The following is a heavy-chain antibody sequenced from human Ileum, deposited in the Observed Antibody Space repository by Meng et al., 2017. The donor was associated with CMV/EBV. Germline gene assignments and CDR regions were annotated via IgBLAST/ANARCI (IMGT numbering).Heavy chain of an antibody. J-gene: IGHJ4*02. D-gene: IGHD2-2*01. CDR1: GFTFSDYY. CDR2: ISPNSVDT. Sequence: QVQLVESGGGLVKRGGSLRLSCSASGFTFSDYYMSWIRQAPGRGLECLSYISPNSVDTNYADSVKGRFTISRDNSKNSLYLQMDSLGAEDTAVYYCSTTARLFTNWGQGTLVTVSS. V-gene: IGHV3-11*05. CDR3: STTARLFTN.